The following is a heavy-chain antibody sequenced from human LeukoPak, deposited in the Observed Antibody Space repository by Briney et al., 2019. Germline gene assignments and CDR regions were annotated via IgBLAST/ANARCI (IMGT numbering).Heavy chain of an antibody. J-gene: IGHJ4*02. CDR2: ISSDGSAT. D-gene: IGHD3-3*02. Sequence: GGSLRLSCAASGFTFSTYWMHWVRQAPGEGLVWVSRISSDGSATNYADSVKGRFTISRDNAKNTVSLQMNSVRAEDTALYYCTTTPALALRYWGQGTLVTVSS. V-gene: IGHV3-74*01. CDR1: GFTFSTYW. CDR3: TTTPALALRY.